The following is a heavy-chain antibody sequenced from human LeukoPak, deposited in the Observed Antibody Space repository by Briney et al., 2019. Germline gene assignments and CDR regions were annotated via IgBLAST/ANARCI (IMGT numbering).Heavy chain of an antibody. CDR3: ARCLVAARPLSYYYYMDV. CDR1: GGSVSAYY. V-gene: IGHV4-59*02. Sequence: SETLSLTCSVSGGSVSAYYCTWIRQPPGKGLEWIGSIYYSGSTYYNPSLKSRVTISVDTSKNQFSLKLSSVTAADTAVYYCARCLVAARPLSYYYYMDVWGKGTTVTVSS. CDR2: IYYSGST. D-gene: IGHD6-6*01. J-gene: IGHJ6*03.